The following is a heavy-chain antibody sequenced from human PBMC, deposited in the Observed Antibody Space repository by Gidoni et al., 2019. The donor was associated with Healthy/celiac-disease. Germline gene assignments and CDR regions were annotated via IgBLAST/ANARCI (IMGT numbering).Heavy chain of an antibody. Sequence: QVQLVQSGAEVKKPGSSVKVSCKASGGTFSSSTISWVRQAPGQGLEWMGRLIPILGIANYAQKFQGRVTSTADKSTSTAYMELSSLRSEDTAVYYCARRVYCSGGSCPSDYYGMDVWGQGTTVTVSS. CDR2: LIPILGIA. J-gene: IGHJ6*02. CDR3: ARRVYCSGGSCPSDYYGMDV. CDR1: GGTFSSST. D-gene: IGHD2-15*01. V-gene: IGHV1-69*02.